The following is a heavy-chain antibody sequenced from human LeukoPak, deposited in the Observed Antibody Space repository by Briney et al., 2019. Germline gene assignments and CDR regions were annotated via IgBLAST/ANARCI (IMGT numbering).Heavy chain of an antibody. CDR3: ANDFDH. CDR2: ISGSDDNT. CDR1: GFTFNNYA. Sequence: GGSLRLSCAASGFTFNNYAMSWVRQAPGKGLEWVSTISGSDDNTYYADSVKGPFTISRDISKNTLYLQMNSLRADDTAVYYCANDFDHWGQGTLVTVSS. J-gene: IGHJ4*02. V-gene: IGHV3-23*01.